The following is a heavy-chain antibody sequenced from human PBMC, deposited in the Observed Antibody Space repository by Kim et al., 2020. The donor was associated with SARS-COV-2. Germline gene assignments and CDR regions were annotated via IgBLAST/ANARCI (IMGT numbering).Heavy chain of an antibody. V-gene: IGHV4-31*02. D-gene: IGHD3-22*01. Sequence: LKSRVTSSVDTSKNQFSMKRSSVTAADTAVYYCARVRTTMIVVVMYFDYWGQGTLVTVSS. CDR3: ARVRTTMIVVVMYFDY. J-gene: IGHJ4*02.